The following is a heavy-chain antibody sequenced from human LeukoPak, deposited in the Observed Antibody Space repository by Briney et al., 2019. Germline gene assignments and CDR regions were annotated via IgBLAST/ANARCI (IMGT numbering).Heavy chain of an antibody. CDR1: GGSFSGYY. J-gene: IGHJ6*03. CDR3: ARGRKRPPVAARPFYYYYYMDV. V-gene: IGHV4-34*01. Sequence: SETLSLTCAVYGGSFSGYYWSWIRQPPGKWLEWIGEINHSGSTDYNPSLKSRVTISVDTSKNQFSLKLSSVTAADTAVYYCARGRKRPPVAARPFYYYYYMDVWGKGTTVTVSS. D-gene: IGHD6-6*01. CDR2: INHSGST.